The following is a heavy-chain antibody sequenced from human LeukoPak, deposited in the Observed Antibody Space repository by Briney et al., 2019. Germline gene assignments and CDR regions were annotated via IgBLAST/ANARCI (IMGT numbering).Heavy chain of an antibody. Sequence: SETLSLTCAVYGGSFSGYYWSWIRQPPGKGLEWIGEINHSGSTSYNPSLKSRVTISVDTSKNQFSLKLSSVTAADTAVYYCASLLQWELQPHFDYWGLGTLVTVSS. V-gene: IGHV4-34*01. D-gene: IGHD1-26*01. CDR1: GGSFSGYY. J-gene: IGHJ4*02. CDR2: INHSGST. CDR3: ASLLQWELQPHFDY.